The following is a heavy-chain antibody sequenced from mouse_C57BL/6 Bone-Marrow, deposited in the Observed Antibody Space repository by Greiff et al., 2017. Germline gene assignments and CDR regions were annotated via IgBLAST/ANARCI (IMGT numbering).Heavy chain of an antibody. CDR2: IDPENGDT. CDR3: TTGYYYGLDY. CDR1: GFNIKDDY. J-gene: IGHJ2*01. D-gene: IGHD1-1*01. Sequence: EVKLQESGAELVRPGASVKLSCTASGFNIKDDYMHWVKQRPEQGLEWIGWIDPENGDTEYASKFQGKATITADTSSNTAYLQLSSLTSEDTAVYYCTTGYYYGLDYWGQGTTLTVSS. V-gene: IGHV14-4*01.